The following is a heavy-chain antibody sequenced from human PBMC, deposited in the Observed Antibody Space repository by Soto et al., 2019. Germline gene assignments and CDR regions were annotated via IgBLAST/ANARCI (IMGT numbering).Heavy chain of an antibody. Sequence: ASVKVSCKASGYTFTYYAMHWVRQAPGQSLEYMGWINTANGNTKYSQRFQGRVTITSDTSASTAYMELSSLRSEDTAVYYCTRDQDGYNRDFDYWGQGTLVTVSS. D-gene: IGHD5-12*01. CDR1: GYTFTYYA. CDR3: TRDQDGYNRDFDY. J-gene: IGHJ4*02. CDR2: INTANGNT. V-gene: IGHV1-3*04.